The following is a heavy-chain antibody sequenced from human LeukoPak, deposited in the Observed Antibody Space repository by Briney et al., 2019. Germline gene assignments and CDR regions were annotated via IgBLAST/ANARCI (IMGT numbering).Heavy chain of an antibody. CDR3: ARDRSSIPYYDILTGYSGLDY. D-gene: IGHD3-9*01. J-gene: IGHJ4*02. CDR2: ISAYNGNT. CDR1: GYTFTSYA. V-gene: IGHV1-18*01. Sequence: GASVKVSCKASGYTFTSYAISWVRQAPGQGLEWMGWISAYNGNTNYAQKLQGRVTMTTDTSTSTAYMELRSLRSDDTAVYYCARDRSSIPYYDILTGYSGLDYWGQGTLVTVSS.